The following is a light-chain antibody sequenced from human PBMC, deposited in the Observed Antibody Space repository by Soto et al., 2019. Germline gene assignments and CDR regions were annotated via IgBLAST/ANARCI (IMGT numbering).Light chain of an antibody. CDR2: LCL. V-gene: IGKV2-28*01. CDR1: QSVLHTSGSNC. J-gene: IGKJ2*01. CDR3: MQDLHIPST. Sequence: DIVMTQSPLSLAVTPGGPASISCRSSQSVLHTSGSNCVDWYLLVPRQSPQLLIYLCLNRASRVPDKFSGSASGIDFTLEISRVEAEDFGIYYCMQDLHIPSTFGQGTRLEFK.